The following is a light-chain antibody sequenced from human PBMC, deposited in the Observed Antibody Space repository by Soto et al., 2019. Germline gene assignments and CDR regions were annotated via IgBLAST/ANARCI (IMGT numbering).Light chain of an antibody. CDR1: SSDVGGYNY. Sequence: QCVLTQARSVSGSAVRAGSISCTGTSSDVGGYNYVSWYQQHRGKAPKLMIYDVSKRPSGVPDRFSGSKSGNTASLTISGLQAEDEADYYCCSYAGNYTYVFGTGTTVTVL. J-gene: IGLJ1*01. V-gene: IGLV2-11*01. CDR2: DVS. CDR3: CSYAGNYTYV.